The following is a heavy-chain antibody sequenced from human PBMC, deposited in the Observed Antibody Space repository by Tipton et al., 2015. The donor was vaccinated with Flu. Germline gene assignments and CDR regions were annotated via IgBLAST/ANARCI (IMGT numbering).Heavy chain of an antibody. Sequence: TLSLTCTVSGGSISSHYWSWIRQPPGKGLEWIGYIYYSGSTNYNPSLKSRVTISVDTSKNQFSLKLSSVTAADTAVYYCARQGRRELPPNWYFDLWGRGTLVTVSS. CDR1: GGSISSHY. J-gene: IGHJ2*01. V-gene: IGHV4-59*08. CDR2: IYYSGST. CDR3: ARQGRRELPPNWYFDL. D-gene: IGHD1-26*01.